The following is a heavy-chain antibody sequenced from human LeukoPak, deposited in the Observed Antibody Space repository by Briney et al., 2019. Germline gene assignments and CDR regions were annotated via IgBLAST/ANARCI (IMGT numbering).Heavy chain of an antibody. CDR2: MNPNSGNT. V-gene: IGHV1-8*01. Sequence: GASVKVSCKASGYTFSSYDINWVRQATGQGLEWMGWMNPNSGNTGYAQKFQGRVTMTRNTSISTAYMELSSLRSEDTAVYYCARGQKSPLTYCSGTYAYYLDYLGQGTLVT. J-gene: IGHJ4*02. D-gene: IGHD3-10*01. CDR1: GYTFSSYD. CDR3: ARGQKSPLTYCSGTYAYYLDY.